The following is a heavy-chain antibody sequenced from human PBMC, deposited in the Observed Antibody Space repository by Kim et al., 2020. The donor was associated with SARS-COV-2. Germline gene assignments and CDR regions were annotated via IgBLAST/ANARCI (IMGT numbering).Heavy chain of an antibody. CDR3: AKDTAGYYYGSGSPDY. V-gene: IGHV3-30*02. D-gene: IGHD3-10*01. Sequence: SMKGRFTISRDKSKNTLYLQMNSLRAEDTAVYYCAKDTAGYYYGSGSPDYWGQGTLVTVSS. J-gene: IGHJ4*02.